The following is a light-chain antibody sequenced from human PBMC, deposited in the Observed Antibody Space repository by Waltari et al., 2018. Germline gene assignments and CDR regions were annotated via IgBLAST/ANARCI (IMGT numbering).Light chain of an antibody. CDR2: DVT. CDR3: CSFAAGDAYV. Sequence: QSALTQPRSVSGSPGQSVAISCTGTSSDVGGYNYVSWYQQHPGKAPKLMIYDVTERPSGVPDRFSGSKSGNPASRTVSGLQAEDEADYYCCSFAAGDAYVFGTGTKVSVL. J-gene: IGLJ1*01. V-gene: IGLV2-11*01. CDR1: SSDVGGYNY.